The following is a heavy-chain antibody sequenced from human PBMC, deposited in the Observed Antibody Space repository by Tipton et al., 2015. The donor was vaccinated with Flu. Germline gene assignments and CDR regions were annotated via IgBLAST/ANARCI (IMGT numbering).Heavy chain of an antibody. CDR1: VGSISNYY. CDR2: MYITGST. J-gene: IGHJ6*02. V-gene: IGHV4-4*07. D-gene: IGHD1-26*01. Sequence: TLSLTCTVSVGSISNYYWSWIRQPAGKGLEWIGRMYITGSTNYNPSLKSRVAMSLDTSKNQFSLRLSYVTSADTALYYCARSGNYLYFNAMDVWGQGTTVTVSS. CDR3: ARSGNYLYFNAMDV.